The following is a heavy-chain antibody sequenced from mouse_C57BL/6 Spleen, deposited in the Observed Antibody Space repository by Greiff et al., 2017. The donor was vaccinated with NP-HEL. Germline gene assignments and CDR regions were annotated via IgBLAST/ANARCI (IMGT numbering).Heavy chain of an antibody. CDR1: GYTFTDYY. D-gene: IGHD2-5*01. CDR3: ASSNTWFAY. Sequence: VQLKQSGPVLVKPGASVKMSCKASGYTFTDYYMNWVKQSHGKSLEWIGVINPYNGGTSYNQKFKGKATLTVDKSSSTAYMELNSLTSEDSAVYYCASSNTWFAYWGQGTLVTVSA. CDR2: INPYNGGT. J-gene: IGHJ3*01. V-gene: IGHV1-19*01.